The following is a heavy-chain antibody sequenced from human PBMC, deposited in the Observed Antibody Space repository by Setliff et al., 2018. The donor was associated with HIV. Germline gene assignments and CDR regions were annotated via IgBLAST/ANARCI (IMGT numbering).Heavy chain of an antibody. CDR3: ARSLDSDFLYYFDY. J-gene: IGHJ4*02. D-gene: IGHD3-10*01. V-gene: IGHV4-61*02. CDR1: VGSISSGSYY. CDR2: IYTSGST. Sequence: TLSLTCTVSVGSISSGSYYWSWIRQPVGKGLEWIGRIYTSGSTDYNPSLKSRVTISVDTSKNQFSLRLSSVTAADTAVYYCARSLDSDFLYYFDYWGQGTLVTVSS.